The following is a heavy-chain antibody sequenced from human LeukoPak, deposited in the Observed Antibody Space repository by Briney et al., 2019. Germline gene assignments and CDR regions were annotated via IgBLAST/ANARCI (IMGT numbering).Heavy chain of an antibody. V-gene: IGHV1-18*01. Sequence: ASVKVSRKASGYTLTSYGISWVRQAPGQGLEWMGWISAYNGNTNYAQKLQGRVTMTTDTSTRTAYMELRRLRSHDTAVYYCARVNLYCSGGSCDVWFYPWGQGTLVTLSS. J-gene: IGHJ5*02. CDR2: ISAYNGNT. CDR1: GYTLTSYG. D-gene: IGHD2-15*01. CDR3: ARVNLYCSGGSCDVWFYP.